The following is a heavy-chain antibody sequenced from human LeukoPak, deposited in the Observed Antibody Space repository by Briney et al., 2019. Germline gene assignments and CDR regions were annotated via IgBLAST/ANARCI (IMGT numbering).Heavy chain of an antibody. CDR3: AKVPRRDGYNSGY. D-gene: IGHD5-24*01. V-gene: IGHV3-30*04. CDR1: GFTFSSYA. Sequence: GGSLRLSCAASGFTFSSYAMHWVRQAPGKGLEWVAVISYDGSNKYYADSVKGRFTISRDNSKNTLYLQMNSLRAEDTAVYYCAKVPRRDGYNSGYWGQGTLVTVSS. J-gene: IGHJ4*02. CDR2: ISYDGSNK.